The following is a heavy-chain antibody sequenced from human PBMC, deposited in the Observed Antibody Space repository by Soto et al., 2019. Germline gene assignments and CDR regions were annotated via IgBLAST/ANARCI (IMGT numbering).Heavy chain of an antibody. CDR2: IYDSGST. J-gene: IGHJ1*01. D-gene: IGHD3-22*01. V-gene: IGHV4-28*03. CDR1: GYSISSSNW. CDR3: ARVKDDDIGYFLDH. Sequence: SETLSLTCAVSGYSISSSNWWGWIRQPPGKGLEWIGYIYDSGSTYYNPPLKSRVTMSVDTSKNQFSLKLSSVTAVDTAVYYCARVKDDDIGYFLDHWGQGTLVTV.